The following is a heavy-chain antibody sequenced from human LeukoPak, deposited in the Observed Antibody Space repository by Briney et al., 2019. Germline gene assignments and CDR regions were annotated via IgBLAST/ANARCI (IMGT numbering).Heavy chain of an antibody. V-gene: IGHV3-23*01. D-gene: IGHD3-22*01. CDR1: GLTLSNVW. J-gene: IGHJ4*02. CDR3: AKGSYYDSSGSFYFDY. CDR2: ISGSGDNT. Sequence: GGSLRLSCAVSGLTLSNVWMNWVRQAPGKGLEWVSGISGSGDNTYYADSVKGRFTISRDNSKNTLYVQVNSLGTEDTAAYYCAKGSYYDSSGSFYFDYWGQGTLVTVSS.